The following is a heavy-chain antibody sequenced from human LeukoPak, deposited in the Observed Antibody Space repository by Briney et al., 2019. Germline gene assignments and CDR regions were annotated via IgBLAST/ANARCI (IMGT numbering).Heavy chain of an antibody. D-gene: IGHD3-22*01. CDR2: IYYSGST. V-gene: IGHV4-39*01. J-gene: IGHJ4*02. CDR1: GGSLSSSSYY. Sequence: SETLSLTCTVSGGSLSSSSYYWGWIRQPPGTGLEWIGSIYYSGSTYYNPSLKSRVTISVDTSKNQFSLKLSSVTAADTAVYYCARRGYDSSGYYYAYRGQGTLVTVSS. CDR3: ARRGYDSSGYYYAY.